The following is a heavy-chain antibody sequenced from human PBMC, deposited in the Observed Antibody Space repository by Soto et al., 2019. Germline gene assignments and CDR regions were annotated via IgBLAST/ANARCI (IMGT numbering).Heavy chain of an antibody. D-gene: IGHD3-10*01. Sequence: SETLSLTCTVSGGSISSGDYHWSCLPQHTGKGLEWIDNSHYSASTYYIPSLKSRITMSSDTYKNQFSLKLSSVIAAATAVYCCGRGDSYGSGSADYWGQGTLVTVSS. V-gene: IGHV4-31*03. CDR1: GGSISSGDYH. CDR3: GRGDSYGSGSADY. CDR2: SHYSAST. J-gene: IGHJ4*02.